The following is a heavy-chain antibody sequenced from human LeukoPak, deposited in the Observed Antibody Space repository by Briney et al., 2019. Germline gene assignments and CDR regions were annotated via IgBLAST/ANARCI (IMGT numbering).Heavy chain of an antibody. V-gene: IGHV3-21*01. J-gene: IGHJ4*02. CDR1: GFTFSSYS. CDR3: AREKVDGSGWYVDIDY. Sequence: PGGSLRLSCAASGFTFSSYSMNWVRQAPGKGLEWVSSISSSSSYIYYEDSVKGRFTISRDNAKNSLYLQMNSLRAEDTAVYYCAREKVDGSGWYVDIDYWGQGTLVTVSS. D-gene: IGHD6-19*01. CDR2: ISSSSSYI.